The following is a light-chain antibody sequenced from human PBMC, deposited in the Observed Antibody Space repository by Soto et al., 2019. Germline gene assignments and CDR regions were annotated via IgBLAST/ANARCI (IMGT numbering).Light chain of an antibody. Sequence: DIQMTQSPSSLSASVGDRVTITCRASRTISSYLNWYQQKPGKAPNLLIYSAYNLQNGVPSRFSGSGSGTDFTLTISSLQPEDFATYYCQKCYDTPYTCGQGSKLEIK. CDR3: QKCYDTPYT. CDR1: RTISSY. J-gene: IGKJ2*01. V-gene: IGKV1-39*01. CDR2: SAY.